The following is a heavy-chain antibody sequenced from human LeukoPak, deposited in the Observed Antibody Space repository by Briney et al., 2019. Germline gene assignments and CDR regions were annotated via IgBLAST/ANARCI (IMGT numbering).Heavy chain of an antibody. CDR1: GGSISRYY. V-gene: IGHV4-59*08. CDR2: IYYSGST. D-gene: IGHD1-14*01. Sequence: SETLSLTCTVSGGSISRYYWSWIRQPPGKGLEWIGYIYYSGSTNYNPSLKSRVTISVDTSKNQFSLKLSSVTAADTAVYYCARLAYKPYYYYGMDVWGQGTTVTVSS. J-gene: IGHJ6*02. CDR3: ARLAYKPYYYYGMDV.